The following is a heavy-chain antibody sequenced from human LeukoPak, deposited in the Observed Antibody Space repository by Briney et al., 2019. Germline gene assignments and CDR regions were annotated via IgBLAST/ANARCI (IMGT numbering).Heavy chain of an antibody. J-gene: IGHJ4*02. CDR3: ARERADSITIFGVVTSYYFDY. CDR2: IYYSGST. D-gene: IGHD3-3*01. V-gene: IGHV4-31*03. CDR1: GGSISSGGYY. Sequence: PSQTLSLTCTVSGGSISSGGYYWSWIRQHPGKGLEWIGYIYYSGSTYYNPSLKSRVTISVDTSKNQFSLKLSSVTAADTAVYYCARERADSITIFGVVTSYYFDYWGQGTLVTDSS.